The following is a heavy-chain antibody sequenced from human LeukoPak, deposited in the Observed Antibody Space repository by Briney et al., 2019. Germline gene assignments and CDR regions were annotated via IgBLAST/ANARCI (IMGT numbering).Heavy chain of an antibody. Sequence: GGSPRLSCAASGFTFSSYGMNWVRQAPGKGLEWVSGIGNSGSTYYADSVKGRFAISRDNSKNTLYLQMNSLRAEDTAVYYCAKISDSRSSSDYWGKGTLVTVSS. CDR3: AKISDSRSSSDY. J-gene: IGHJ4*02. V-gene: IGHV3-23*01. CDR1: GFTFSSYG. CDR2: IGNSGST. D-gene: IGHD6-6*01.